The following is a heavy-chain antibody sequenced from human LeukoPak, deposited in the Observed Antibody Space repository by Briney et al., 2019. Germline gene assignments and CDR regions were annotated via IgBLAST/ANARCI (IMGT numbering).Heavy chain of an antibody. V-gene: IGHV1-2*02. CDR1: GYTFTASY. D-gene: IGHD2-2*01. CDR3: ARGGAVCSNTTCHEFDH. CDR2: TNPSTGGT. Sequence: GASVKVSCKTSGYTFTASYVPWVRQVPGQGLEWMGWTNPSTGGTKSAQQFEGRVTMTRDTSNTTGYLELRSLRLDDTATYYCARGGAVCSNTTCHEFDHWGQGTLVIVSS. J-gene: IGHJ4*02.